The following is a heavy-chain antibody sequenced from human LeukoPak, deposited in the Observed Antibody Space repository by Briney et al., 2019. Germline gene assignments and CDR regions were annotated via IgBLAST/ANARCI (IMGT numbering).Heavy chain of an antibody. Sequence: ASVKVSCKASGGTFSSYGISWVRQAPGQGLEWMGRIIPILGIANYAQKFQGRVTITADKSTSTAYMELSSLRSEDTAVYYCARGLTTSGYPYYYWGQGTLVTVSS. V-gene: IGHV1-69*04. CDR1: GGTFSSYG. J-gene: IGHJ4*02. D-gene: IGHD3-3*01. CDR3: ARGLTTSGYPYYY. CDR2: IIPILGIA.